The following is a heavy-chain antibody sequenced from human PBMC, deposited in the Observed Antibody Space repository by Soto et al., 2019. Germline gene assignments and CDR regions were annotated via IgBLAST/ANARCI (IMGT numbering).Heavy chain of an antibody. CDR3: AKDLRGGFDY. CDR2: ISGNGGST. Sequence: EVQLLESGGGLVQPGGSLRLSCAASAFTFSNYGMRWVRQAPGKGLEWVSAISGNGGSTYYADSVKGRFTISRDNSKHTLYLQRTSLRAEDTAVYDWAKDLRGGFDYWRQGTLVTVSS. CDR1: AFTFSNYG. D-gene: IGHD3-16*01. V-gene: IGHV3-23*01. J-gene: IGHJ4*02.